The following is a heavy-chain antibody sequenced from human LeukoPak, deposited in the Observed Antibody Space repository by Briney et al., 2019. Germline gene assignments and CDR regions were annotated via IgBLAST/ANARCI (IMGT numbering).Heavy chain of an antibody. CDR2: ISYDGSNK. CDR3: AKARQWLVFLDY. V-gene: IGHV3-30-3*01. J-gene: IGHJ4*02. D-gene: IGHD6-19*01. Sequence: GGSLRLSCAASGFTFSSYAMHWVRQAPGKGLEWVAVISYDGSNKYYADSVKGRFTISRDNSKNTLYLQMNSLRAEDTAVYYCAKARQWLVFLDYWGQGTLVTVSS. CDR1: GFTFSSYA.